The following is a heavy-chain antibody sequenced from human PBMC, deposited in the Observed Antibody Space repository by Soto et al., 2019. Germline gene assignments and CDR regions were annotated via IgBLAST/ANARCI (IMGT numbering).Heavy chain of an antibody. CDR1: GFIFSNYA. V-gene: IGHV3-23*01. CDR3: ARSLVWGDYMGHFDY. J-gene: IGHJ4*02. D-gene: IGHD3-16*01. Sequence: EVQLLESGGGLVQPGGSLRLSCAASGFIFSNYAMSWVRQAPGKGLEWVSSLTGSAESIFYADSVKGRFTISRDNPKGSLYLQMNSLRAEDTAIYYCARSLVWGDYMGHFDYWSQGTLVPVS. CDR2: LTGSAESI.